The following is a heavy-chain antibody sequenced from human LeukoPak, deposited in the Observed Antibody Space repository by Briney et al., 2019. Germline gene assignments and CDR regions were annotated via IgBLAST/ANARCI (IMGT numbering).Heavy chain of an antibody. CDR3: TTNAYYDILTGYWGHAFDI. D-gene: IGHD3-9*01. Sequence: PGGSLRLSCAASGFTFSSYSMNWVRQAPGKGLEWVGRIKSKTDGGTTDYAAPVKGRFTISRDDSKNTLYLQMNSLKTEDTAVYYCTTNAYYDILTGYWGHAFDIWGQGTMVTVSS. CDR1: GFTFSSYS. CDR2: IKSKTDGGTT. J-gene: IGHJ3*02. V-gene: IGHV3-15*01.